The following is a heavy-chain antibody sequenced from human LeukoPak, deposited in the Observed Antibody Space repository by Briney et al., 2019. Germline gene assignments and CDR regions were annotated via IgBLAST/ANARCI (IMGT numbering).Heavy chain of an antibody. CDR2: IRYDGSNK. V-gene: IGHV3-30*02. CDR3: ARDPTAYSSSSHFDY. D-gene: IGHD6-6*01. Sequence: GGSLRLSCAVSGLTFSSYGMHWVRQAPGKGLEWVALIRYDGSNKYYADSVKGRFTISRDNSKNTLYLQMNSLRAEDTAVYYCARDPTAYSSSSHFDYWGQGTQVTVSS. J-gene: IGHJ4*02. CDR1: GLTFSSYG.